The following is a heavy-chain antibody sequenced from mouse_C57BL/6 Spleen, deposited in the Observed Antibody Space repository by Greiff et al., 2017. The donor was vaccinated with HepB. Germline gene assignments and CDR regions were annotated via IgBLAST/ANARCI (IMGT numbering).Heavy chain of an antibody. Sequence: EVQGVESGGGLVKPGGSLKLSCAASGFTFSSYAMSWVRQTPEKRLEWVATISDGGSYTYYPDNVKGRFTISRDNAKNNMYLQMSHLTSEDTAMYYCSREHYGSSYAMDYWGQGTSVTVSS. D-gene: IGHD1-1*01. CDR3: SREHYGSSYAMDY. CDR2: ISDGGSYT. CDR1: GFTFSSYA. V-gene: IGHV5-4*01. J-gene: IGHJ4*01.